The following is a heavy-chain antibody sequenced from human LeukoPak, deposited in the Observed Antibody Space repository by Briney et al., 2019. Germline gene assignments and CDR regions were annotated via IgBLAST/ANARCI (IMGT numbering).Heavy chain of an antibody. CDR2: IYYSGTT. CDR1: GGSINNYY. Sequence: SETLSLTCTVSGGSINNYYWSWLRQPPGKRLEWIGYIYYSGTTNYNPSLKSRVTISVDTSKNQFSLKLSSVTAADTAVYYCARHANFYDSSGYYHYFFDYWGQGTPVTVSS. CDR3: ARHANFYDSSGYYHYFFDY. V-gene: IGHV4-59*08. J-gene: IGHJ4*02. D-gene: IGHD3-22*01.